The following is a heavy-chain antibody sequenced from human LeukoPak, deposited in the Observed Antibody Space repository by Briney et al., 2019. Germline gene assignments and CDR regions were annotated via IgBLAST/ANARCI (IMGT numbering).Heavy chain of an antibody. CDR1: GFTFSSYA. Sequence: GSLRLSCAASGFTFSSYAMSWVRQAPGKGLEWVSAISGSGGSTYYADSVKGRFTISRDNSKNTLYLQMNSLRAEDTAVYYCAKVKGVYDSSGYGYGDDAFDIWGQGTMVTVSS. V-gene: IGHV3-23*01. CDR3: AKVKGVYDSSGYGYGDDAFDI. D-gene: IGHD3-22*01. CDR2: ISGSGGST. J-gene: IGHJ3*02.